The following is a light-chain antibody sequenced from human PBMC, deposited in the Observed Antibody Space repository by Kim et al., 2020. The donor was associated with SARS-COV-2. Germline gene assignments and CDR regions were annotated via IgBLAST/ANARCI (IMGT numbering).Light chain of an antibody. Sequence: SYELTQPPSVSVSPGQTASITCSGDQLGDKYACWYQQKPGQSPVLVIYQDSKRPSGIPERFSGSNSGNTATLTISGTQAMVEADYYCQAWDSSTEVVFGGGTQLTVL. CDR1: QLGDKY. V-gene: IGLV3-1*01. CDR2: QDS. J-gene: IGLJ2*01. CDR3: QAWDSSTEVV.